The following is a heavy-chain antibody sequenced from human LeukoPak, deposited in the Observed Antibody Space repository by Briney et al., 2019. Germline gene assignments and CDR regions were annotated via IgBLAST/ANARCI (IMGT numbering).Heavy chain of an antibody. CDR2: IKQDGSEK. CDR3: ARAEGGSYGRPMYYFDY. Sequence: PPGGSLRLSCAASGFTFSSDWMSWVRQAPGKGLEWVANIKQDGSEKYYVDSVKGRFTISRDNAKNSLYLQMNSLRAEDTAVYYCARAEGGSYGRPMYYFDYWGQGTLVIVSS. J-gene: IGHJ4*02. V-gene: IGHV3-7*01. CDR1: GFTFSSDW. D-gene: IGHD1-26*01.